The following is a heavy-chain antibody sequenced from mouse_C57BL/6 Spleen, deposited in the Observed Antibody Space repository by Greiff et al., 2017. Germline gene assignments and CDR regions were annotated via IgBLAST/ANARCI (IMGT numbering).Heavy chain of an antibody. CDR3: ARSRDYDEDYAMDY. CDR2: IDPSDSYT. Sequence: VQLQQPGAELVRPGTSVKLSCKASGYTFTSYWMHWVKQRPGQGLEWIGVIDPSDSYTNYNQKFKGKATLTVDTSSSTAYMQLSSLTSEDSAVYYCARSRDYDEDYAMDYWGQGTSVTVSS. J-gene: IGHJ4*01. V-gene: IGHV1-59*01. D-gene: IGHD2-4*01. CDR1: GYTFTSYW.